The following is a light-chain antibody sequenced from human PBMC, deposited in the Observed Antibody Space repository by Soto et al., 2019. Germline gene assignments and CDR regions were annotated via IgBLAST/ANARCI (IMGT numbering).Light chain of an antibody. J-gene: IGLJ3*02. CDR3: SSDTSISTRV. CDR2: EVS. Sequence: QSALTQPASVSGSPGQSITISCTGTSSDVGSYNYVSWYQQHPGKAPKLMIYEVSNRPSGVSNRFSGSKSGNTASLTISGIQAEDEANYYCSSDTSISTRVFGGGTKLTVL. V-gene: IGLV2-14*01. CDR1: SSDVGSYNY.